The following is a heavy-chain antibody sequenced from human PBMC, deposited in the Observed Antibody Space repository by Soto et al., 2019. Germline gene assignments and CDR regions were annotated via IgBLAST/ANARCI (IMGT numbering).Heavy chain of an antibody. Sequence: EVQLVESGGGLVQPGGSLRLSCAASGFTFNSYSMNWVRQAPGKGLEWVSYISSSSSTIYYADSVKGRFTISRDNAKNSLYLQMNSLRDKDKAVYYCARAGYYGSGILLWGQGTLVTVSS. CDR3: ARAGYYGSGILL. J-gene: IGHJ4*02. CDR1: GFTFNSYS. D-gene: IGHD3-10*01. CDR2: ISSSSSTI. V-gene: IGHV3-48*02.